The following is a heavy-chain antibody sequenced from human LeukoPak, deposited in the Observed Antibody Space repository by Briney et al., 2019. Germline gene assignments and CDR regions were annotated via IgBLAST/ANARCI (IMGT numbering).Heavy chain of an antibody. CDR2: IAVTPDGPAT. CDR3: VWSSTWDKRFYLDQ. J-gene: IGHJ4*02. V-gene: IGHV3-15*04. Sequence: GGSLRLSCAASGFTFSNAWMSWVRQAPGKGLQWVARIAVTPDGPATDYATPVRGRFTISRDDSRNMVYLQMSSLRTDDTAVYYCVWSSTWDKRFYLDQWGQGTLVTVSS. CDR1: GFTFSNAW. D-gene: IGHD6-6*01.